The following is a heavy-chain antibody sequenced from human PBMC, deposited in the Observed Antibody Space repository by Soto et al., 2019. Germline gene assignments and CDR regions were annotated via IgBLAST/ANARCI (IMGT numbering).Heavy chain of an antibody. V-gene: IGHV3-53*01. CDR3: ARDIWGAVWFEP. CDR1: GFTVSSYY. Sequence: EVQLVESGGGLIQPGGSLRLSCAASGFTVSSYYFCWVRQAPGKGLEWVSAFYSGGSTYYADSVKGRFTISRDNSKNTVYLQMNSRRVEAAAVYYCARDIWGAVWFEPWGQGTLVTVSS. CDR2: FYSGGST. J-gene: IGHJ5*02. D-gene: IGHD6-19*01.